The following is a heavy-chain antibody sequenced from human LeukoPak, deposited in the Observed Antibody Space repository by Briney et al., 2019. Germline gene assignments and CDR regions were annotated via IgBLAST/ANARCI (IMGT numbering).Heavy chain of an antibody. D-gene: IGHD6-6*01. J-gene: IGHJ5*02. CDR1: GYTFTGYY. Sequence: ASVKVSYKASGYTFTGYYMYWVRQAPGQGLGWMGWINPNSGGTYYAQKFQGRVTMTRDTSISTGYMELSRLRSDDTAVYYCARTEYSSSSGGFDPWGQGTLVTVSS. CDR3: ARTEYSSSSGGFDP. V-gene: IGHV1-2*02. CDR2: INPNSGGT.